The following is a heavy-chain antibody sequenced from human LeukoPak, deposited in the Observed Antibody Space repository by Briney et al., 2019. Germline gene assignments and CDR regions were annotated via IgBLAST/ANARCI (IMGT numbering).Heavy chain of an antibody. D-gene: IGHD3-22*01. CDR1: GFTFSSYG. Sequence: GGSLRLSCAASGFTFSSYGMHWVRQAPGKGLEWVAVISYDGSNKYYADSVKGRFTISRDNSKNTLYLQMNSLRAEDTAVYYCARESGPGGEKVVMDYWGQGTLVTVSS. V-gene: IGHV3-30*03. CDR2: ISYDGSNK. CDR3: ARESGPGGEKVVMDY. J-gene: IGHJ4*02.